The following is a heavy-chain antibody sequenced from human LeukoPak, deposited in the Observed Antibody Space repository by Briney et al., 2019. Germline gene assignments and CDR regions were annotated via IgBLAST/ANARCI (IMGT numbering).Heavy chain of an antibody. Sequence: GGSLRLSCAASGFTFSNYGMNWVRQAPGKGLEWVSYISSSSDAMYYADSVKGRFTISRDNAKNSLYLEMNSLRDEDTAVYYCARAMRSGYDYWGQGTLVTVSS. CDR3: ARAMRSGYDY. CDR2: ISSSSDAM. D-gene: IGHD5-12*01. J-gene: IGHJ4*02. V-gene: IGHV3-48*02. CDR1: GFTFSNYG.